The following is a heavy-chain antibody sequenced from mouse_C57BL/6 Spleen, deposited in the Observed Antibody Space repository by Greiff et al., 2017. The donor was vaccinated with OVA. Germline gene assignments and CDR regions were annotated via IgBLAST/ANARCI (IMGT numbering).Heavy chain of an antibody. J-gene: IGHJ2*01. CDR3: ASDYGSSEYFDY. CDR1: GYAFSSSW. D-gene: IGHD1-1*01. V-gene: IGHV1-82*01. Sequence: QVQLKQSGPELVKPGASVKISCKASGYAFSSSWMNWVKQRPGKGLEWIGRIYPGDGDTNYNGKFKGKATLTTDKSSSTAYMQLSSLTSEDSAVYFCASDYGSSEYFDYWGQGTTLTVSS. CDR2: IYPGDGDT.